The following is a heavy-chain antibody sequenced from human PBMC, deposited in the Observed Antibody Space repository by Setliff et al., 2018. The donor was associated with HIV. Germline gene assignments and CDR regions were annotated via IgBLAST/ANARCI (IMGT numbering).Heavy chain of an antibody. J-gene: IGHJ4*02. D-gene: IGHD3-16*01. CDR1: SGSISGDNW. CDR3: ARGAYIKMNYCFDY. CDR2: IYHRGST. Sequence: PSETLSLTCTVSSGSISGDNWWSWVRQPPGKGLEWIGEIYHRGSTNYNPSLKSRVTISVDKSKNQFSLKLTSVTAADTAVYYCARGAYIKMNYCFDYWGRGTLVTVSS. V-gene: IGHV4-4*02.